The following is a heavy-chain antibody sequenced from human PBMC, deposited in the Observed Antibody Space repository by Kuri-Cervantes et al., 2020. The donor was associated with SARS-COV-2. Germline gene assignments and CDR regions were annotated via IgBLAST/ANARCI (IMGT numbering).Heavy chain of an antibody. D-gene: IGHD2-21*01. CDR3: VRDGIGFDP. Sequence: GGSLRLSCAASGFTFSSYAMHWVRQAPGKGLEWVAVISYDGSNKYYADSVKGRFTISRDNSKNTLYLQMNSLRAVDTAVYYCVRDGIGFDPWGQGTLVTVSS. J-gene: IGHJ5*02. V-gene: IGHV3-30-3*01. CDR1: GFTFSSYA. CDR2: ISYDGSNK.